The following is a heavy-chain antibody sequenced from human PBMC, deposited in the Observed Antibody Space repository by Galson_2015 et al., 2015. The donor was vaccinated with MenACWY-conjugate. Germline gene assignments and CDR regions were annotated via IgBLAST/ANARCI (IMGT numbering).Heavy chain of an antibody. D-gene: IGHD6-6*01. V-gene: IGHV3-23*01. CDR2: ISASGGST. Sequence: SLRLSCAAAGFSFRSNAMSWVRQSRGNGLEWVSAISASGGSTYCPDSATGRLPISRDNFNNRLFWESHSLRGEDTVLYYCVKERGSLSHNYYFYFVDVWGKGTTVTVS. CDR3: VKERGSLSHNYYFYFVDV. J-gene: IGHJ6*03. CDR1: GFSFRSNA.